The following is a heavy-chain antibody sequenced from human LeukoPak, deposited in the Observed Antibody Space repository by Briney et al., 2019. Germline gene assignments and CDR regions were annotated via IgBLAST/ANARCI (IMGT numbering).Heavy chain of an antibody. J-gene: IGHJ4*02. D-gene: IGHD4-17*01. CDR2: INSDGSST. V-gene: IGHV3-74*01. Sequence: GGTLRLSCEASGLTFSSYCIHWVRQAPGKGLVWVSSINSDGSSTSYADSVKGRFTISRDNAKNTLYLQMNSLRAEDTAVYYCARDTDTVTTILDYWGQGTLVTVSS. CDR3: ARDTDTVTTILDY. CDR1: GLTFSSYC.